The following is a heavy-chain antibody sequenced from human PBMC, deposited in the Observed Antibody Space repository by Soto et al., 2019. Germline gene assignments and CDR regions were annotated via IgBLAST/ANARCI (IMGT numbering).Heavy chain of an antibody. CDR1: GGTFSSFA. D-gene: IGHD3-10*01. CDR2: IIPRVAAP. CDR3: ARDRVMRGNSFYYGMDV. J-gene: IGHJ6*02. Sequence: ASVKVSCKTSGGTFSSFAISWVRLAPGQGLEWMGVIIPRVAAPTYALRFQGRVSITADESTSTAYMELNSLTSDDTAVYYCARDRVMRGNSFYYGMDVWGQGSTVTVS. V-gene: IGHV1-69*13.